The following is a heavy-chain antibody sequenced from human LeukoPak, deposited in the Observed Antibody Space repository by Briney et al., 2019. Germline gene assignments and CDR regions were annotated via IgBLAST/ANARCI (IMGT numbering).Heavy chain of an antibody. J-gene: IGHJ4*02. CDR2: IHAGTGDT. D-gene: IGHD7-27*01. V-gene: IGHV1-2*02. Sequence: GGSLRLSCAASGFTFSSYVMHWVRQAPGHGLEWMGWIHAGTGDTNYAQKFQRRFTMTRHTSISTLYMELNRLTSDDTAVYFCARDENWGPDYWGQGTLVTVSS. CDR3: ARDENWGPDY. CDR1: GFTFSSYV.